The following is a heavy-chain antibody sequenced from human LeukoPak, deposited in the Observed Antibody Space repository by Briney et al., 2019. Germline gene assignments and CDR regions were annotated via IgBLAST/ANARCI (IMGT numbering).Heavy chain of an antibody. Sequence: SETLSLTCTVSGGSISSYYWSWIRQPPGKGLEWIGRIYTSGSTNYNPSLKSRVTISVDTSKNQFSLKLSSVTAADTAVYYCARYSHIVVAIDYWGQGTLVTVSS. CDR2: IYTSGST. CDR3: ARYSHIVVAIDY. J-gene: IGHJ4*02. D-gene: IGHD2-15*01. V-gene: IGHV4-4*07. CDR1: GGSISSYY.